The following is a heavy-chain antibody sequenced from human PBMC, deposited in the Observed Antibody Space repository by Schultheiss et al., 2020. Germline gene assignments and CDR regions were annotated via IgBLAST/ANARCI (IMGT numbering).Heavy chain of an antibody. D-gene: IGHD3-10*01. V-gene: IGHV3-30*04. CDR3: ARGTGELDY. CDR2: ISYDGSNK. Sequence: GESLKISCAASGFTFSSYAIHWVRQAPGKGLEWVAVISYDGSNKYYADSVKGRFTISRDNSKNTLYLQMNSLRAEDTAIYYCARGTGELDYWGQGTLVTVSS. J-gene: IGHJ4*02. CDR1: GFTFSSYA.